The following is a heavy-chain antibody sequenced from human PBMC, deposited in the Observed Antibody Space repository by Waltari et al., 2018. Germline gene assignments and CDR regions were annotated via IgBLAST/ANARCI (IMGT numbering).Heavy chain of an antibody. CDR2: IIPIYGTP. V-gene: IGHV1-69*12. Sequence: QVQLVQSGAAVKKPGSSVKVSCKASGGAFGTYAITWVRQAPGHGLEWVGGIIPIYGTPNFAQKFQGRVTFTADESTTTAYMELTSLKSEDTAIYYCARRNLGYAFDIWGQGTLVTVSS. D-gene: IGHD1-26*01. CDR3: ARRNLGYAFDI. J-gene: IGHJ3*02. CDR1: GGAFGTYA.